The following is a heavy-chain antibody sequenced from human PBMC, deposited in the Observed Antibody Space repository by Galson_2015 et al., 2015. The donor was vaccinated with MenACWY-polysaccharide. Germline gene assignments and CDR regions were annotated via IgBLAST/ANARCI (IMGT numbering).Heavy chain of an antibody. CDR2: IYSGGST. D-gene: IGHD2-8*01. V-gene: IGHV3-66*02. CDR1: GFTVSSNY. J-gene: IGHJ2*01. CDR3: ARAGAPGYCTNGVCYGYWYFDL. Sequence: SLRLSCAASGFTVSSNYMSWVRQAPGKGLEWVSVIYSGGSTYYADSVKGRFTISRDNSKNTLYLQMNSLRAEDTAVYYCARAGAPGYCTNGVCYGYWYFDLWGRGTLVTVSS.